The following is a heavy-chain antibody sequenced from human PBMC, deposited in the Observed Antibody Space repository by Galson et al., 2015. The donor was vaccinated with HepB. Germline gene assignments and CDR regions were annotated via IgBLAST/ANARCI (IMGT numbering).Heavy chain of an antibody. V-gene: IGHV1-24*01. CDR1: GDTLIKLS. J-gene: IGHJ6*02. D-gene: IGHD3-3*01. CDR3: ATVAHSTIFGVVIDPVPSPDYGMDV. CDR2: FDPEDGEI. Sequence: SVKVSCKVSGDTLIKLSIYWVRQAPGKGLQWMARFDPEDGEIYAQKFQGRVTMTEDTPTDTAYMELSSLRSEDTAVYYCATVAHSTIFGVVIDPVPSPDYGMDVWGQGTTVTVS.